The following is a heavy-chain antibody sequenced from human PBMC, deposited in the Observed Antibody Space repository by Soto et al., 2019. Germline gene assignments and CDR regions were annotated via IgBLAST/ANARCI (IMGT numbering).Heavy chain of an antibody. CDR2: IDGSGKTT. D-gene: IGHD5-12*01. CDR3: ARGGVSTIFGDS. J-gene: IGHJ4*02. V-gene: IGHV3-48*02. CDR1: GFTFSGYS. Sequence: EVQLVESGGGLVQPGGSLRVSCAASGFTFSGYSMNWVRQAPGKGLEWLAYIDGSGKTTYYAVSVRGRFIISRDNAKNSFYLQMNSLRDEDTAVYYCARGGVSTIFGDSWGQGTLVTVSS.